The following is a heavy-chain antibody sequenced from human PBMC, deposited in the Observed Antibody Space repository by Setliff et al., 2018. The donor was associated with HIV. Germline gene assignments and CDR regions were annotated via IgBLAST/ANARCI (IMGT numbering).Heavy chain of an antibody. CDR2: ISRSSSSK. CDR1: GFTFSRYS. V-gene: IGHV3-48*01. Sequence: RLSCAASGFTFSRYSMNWVRQAPGKGLEWVAYISRSSSSKYYADSVKGRFAISRDNAKNSLYLQLNSLRAEDTAVYYCARDQSQSIVARQDGVYYYYYMDVWGKGTTVTVSS. D-gene: IGHD6-6*01. J-gene: IGHJ6*03. CDR3: ARDQSQSIVARQDGVYYYYYMDV.